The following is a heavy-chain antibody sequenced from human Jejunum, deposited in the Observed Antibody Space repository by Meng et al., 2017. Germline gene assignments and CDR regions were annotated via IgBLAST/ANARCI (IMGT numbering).Heavy chain of an antibody. D-gene: IGHD1-1*01. CDR2: MNPRSGNT. CDR3: ARGWYSDYYFDH. V-gene: IGHV1-8*01. J-gene: IGHJ4*02. Sequence: ASVKVSCKPSGDTFNAYDINWVRQAPGQGLEWMGWMNPRSGNTGYAQKFQGRVTMTSDTSIATGYMDLSNLRSEDTAVYYCARGWYSDYYFDHWVQGTLVTVSS. CDR1: GDTFNAYD.